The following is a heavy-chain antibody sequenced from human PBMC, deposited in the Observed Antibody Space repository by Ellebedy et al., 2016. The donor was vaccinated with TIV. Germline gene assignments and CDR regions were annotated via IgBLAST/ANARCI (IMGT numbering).Heavy chain of an antibody. CDR1: GFTFSNNS. CDR2: ISSTGTTI. D-gene: IGHD1-14*01. V-gene: IGHV3-48*01. Sequence: GESLKISCAASGFTFSNNSMNWVRQAPGKGLEWVSYISSTGTTIYYADSVKGRFTISRDNSKNTLYLQMNSLRAEDTAVYYCAKSPSRKPGLVDNWGQGTLVTVSS. CDR3: AKSPSRKPGLVDN. J-gene: IGHJ4*02.